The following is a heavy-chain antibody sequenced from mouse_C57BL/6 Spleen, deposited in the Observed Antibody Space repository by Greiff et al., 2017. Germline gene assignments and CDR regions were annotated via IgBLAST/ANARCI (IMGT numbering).Heavy chain of an antibody. J-gene: IGHJ2*01. D-gene: IGHD4-1*01. CDR1: GFTFSDYG. Sequence: DVMLVESGGGLVKPGGSLKLSCAASGFTFSDYGMHWVRQAPEKGLEWVAYISSGSSTIYYADTVKGRFTISRDNAKNTLFLQMTSLRSEDTAMYYCARGNWDLYYFDYWGQGTTLTVSS. V-gene: IGHV5-17*01. CDR3: ARGNWDLYYFDY. CDR2: ISSGSSTI.